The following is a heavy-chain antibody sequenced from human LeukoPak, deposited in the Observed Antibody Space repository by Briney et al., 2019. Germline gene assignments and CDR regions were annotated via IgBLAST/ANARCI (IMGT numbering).Heavy chain of an antibody. CDR3: ARGRAMDV. CDR1: GFTFSGYY. CDR2: INHSGST. V-gene: IGHV4-34*01. Sequence: GSLRLSCAASGFTFSGYYWSWIRQPPGKGLEWIGEINHSGSTNYNPSLKSRVTISVDTPKNQFSLKLSSVTAADTAVYYCARGRAMDVWGKGTTVTVSS. J-gene: IGHJ6*04.